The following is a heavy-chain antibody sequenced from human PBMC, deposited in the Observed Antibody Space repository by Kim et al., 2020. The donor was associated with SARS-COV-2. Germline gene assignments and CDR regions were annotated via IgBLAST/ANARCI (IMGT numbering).Heavy chain of an antibody. J-gene: IGHJ6*02. Sequence: ASVKVSCKTSGYPFIGFYIHWVRQAPGQGLEWMGWISPNNGATKNAEASQGRVTMTRDTSINTAYLELSRLKFDDTAIYFCARGSDYHGLDVWGRGTTLTVSS. CDR1: GYPFIGFY. V-gene: IGHV1-2*02. CDR3: ARGSDYHGLDV. CDR2: ISPNNGAT.